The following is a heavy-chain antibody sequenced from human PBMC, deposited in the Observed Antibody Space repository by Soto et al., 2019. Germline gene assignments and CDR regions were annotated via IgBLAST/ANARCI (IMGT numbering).Heavy chain of an antibody. Sequence: PGGSLRLSCAASGFTFSSYSMNWARQAPGKGLEWVSSITSRSDYIYYADSVKGRFTISRDNAKNSLYLQMDGLRAEDTAVYYCARDPSVIDTAIVSGPETYYFDYWGQGTLVNVSS. J-gene: IGHJ4*02. CDR1: GFTFSSYS. D-gene: IGHD5-18*01. CDR2: ITSRSDYI. CDR3: ARDPSVIDTAIVSGPETYYFDY. V-gene: IGHV3-21*01.